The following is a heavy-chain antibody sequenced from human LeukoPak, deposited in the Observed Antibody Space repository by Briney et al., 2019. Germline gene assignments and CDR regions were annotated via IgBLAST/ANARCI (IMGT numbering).Heavy chain of an antibody. J-gene: IGHJ4*02. Sequence: GASVKVSCKASGYTFTGYYMHWVRQAPGQGLEWMGWINPNSGGTNYAQKFQGWVTMTRDTSISTAYMELSRLRSDDTAVYYCARVLRYFDWPDYWGQETLVTVSS. V-gene: IGHV1-2*04. D-gene: IGHD3-9*01. CDR2: INPNSGGT. CDR1: GYTFTGYY. CDR3: ARVLRYFDWPDY.